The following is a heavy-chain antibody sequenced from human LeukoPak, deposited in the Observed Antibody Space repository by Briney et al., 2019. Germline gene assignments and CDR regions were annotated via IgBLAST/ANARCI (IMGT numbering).Heavy chain of an antibody. CDR1: GFTFSSYA. V-gene: IGHV3-30*04. D-gene: IGHD6-13*01. CDR2: ISYDGSNK. J-gene: IGHJ4*02. Sequence: GGSLRLSCAASGFTFSSYAMHWVRQAPGKGLEWVAVISYDGSNKYYADSVKGRFTISRDNSKNTLYLQMNSLRAEDTAVYYCAKDPSSRRFFFHYWGQGPLVSVPS. CDR3: AKDPSSRRFFFHY.